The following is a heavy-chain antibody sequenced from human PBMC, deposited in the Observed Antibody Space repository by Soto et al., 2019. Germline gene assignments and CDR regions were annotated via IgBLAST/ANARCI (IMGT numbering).Heavy chain of an antibody. V-gene: IGHV3-23*01. J-gene: IGHJ4*02. CDR2: ISGSGGST. CDR1: GFTFSSYA. Sequence: PGGSLRLSCAASGFTFSSYAMSWGRQAPGKGLEWVSAISGSGGSTYYADSVKGRFTISRDNSKNTLYLQMNSLRAEDTAVYYCAKHSSSFTWTGAYYFDYWGQGTLVTVSS. D-gene: IGHD6-13*01. CDR3: AKHSSSFTWTGAYYFDY.